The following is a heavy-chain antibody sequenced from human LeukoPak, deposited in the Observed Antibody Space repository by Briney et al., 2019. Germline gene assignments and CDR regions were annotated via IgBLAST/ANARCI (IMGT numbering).Heavy chain of an antibody. CDR1: GYNFDRYG. CDR3: ARDLEHCRNIICSNSAY. CDR2: ISAYNGNT. D-gene: IGHD2-2*01. Sequence: ASVKVSCKGSGYNFDRYGVNWVRQAPGQGLEGVGWISAYNGNTFYAQKFEGRVTMTTDTSTNTVYMDLRSLRSDDTAVYYCARDLEHCRNIICSNSAYWGQGTLVTVSS. J-gene: IGHJ4*02. V-gene: IGHV1-18*04.